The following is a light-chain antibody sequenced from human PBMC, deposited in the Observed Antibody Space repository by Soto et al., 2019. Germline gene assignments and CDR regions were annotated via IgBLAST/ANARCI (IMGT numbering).Light chain of an antibody. CDR2: DVS. J-gene: IGLJ1*01. V-gene: IGLV2-14*01. Sequence: QSALTQPASVSGSPGQSITISCTGTSSDVGGYNYVSWYQQHPGKAPKLVIYDVSNRPSGVSNRFSGSKSGNTASLTISGLLAEDEADYYCSSYTRSSTGVFGTGTKVTVL. CDR1: SSDVGGYNY. CDR3: SSYTRSSTGV.